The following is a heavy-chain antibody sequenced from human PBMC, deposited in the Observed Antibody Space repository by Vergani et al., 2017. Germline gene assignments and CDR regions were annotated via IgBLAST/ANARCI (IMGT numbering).Heavy chain of an antibody. J-gene: IGHJ3*02. Sequence: QVQLVQSGAEVKKPGSSVKVSCKASGATFRSNTISWVRQAPGQGLEWMGIIDPSGGSTSHAQKFQGRVTMTRDTSTSTVYMELSSLRSDDTAVYYCARGAISKRNAFDIWGQGTMVTVSS. V-gene: IGHV1-46*03. CDR1: GATFRSNT. D-gene: IGHD1-1*01. CDR2: IDPSGGST. CDR3: ARGAISKRNAFDI.